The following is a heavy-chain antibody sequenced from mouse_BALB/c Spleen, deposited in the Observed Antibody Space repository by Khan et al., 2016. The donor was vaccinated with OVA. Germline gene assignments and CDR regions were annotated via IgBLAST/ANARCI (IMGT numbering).Heavy chain of an antibody. V-gene: IGHV9-1*02. CDR3: AIYGNYAMDY. J-gene: IGHJ4*01. Sequence: QIQLVQSGPELKKPGETVKISCKASGYTFTNYGMNWVKQASGKGLKWMGWINTYTGEPTYADDFKGRFAFSLETSASTAYLQINNLKNEDMATYFCAIYGNYAMDYWGQGTSVTVSS. CDR1: GYTFTNYG. CDR2: INTYTGEP. D-gene: IGHD2-1*01.